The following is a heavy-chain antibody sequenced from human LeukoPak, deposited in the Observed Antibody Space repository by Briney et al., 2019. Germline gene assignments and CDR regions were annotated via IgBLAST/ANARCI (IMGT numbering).Heavy chain of an antibody. CDR3: AKDSGYDFWSGYLDY. CDR1: GFTFNNFG. V-gene: IGHV3-30*02. Sequence: GGSLRLSCEASGFTFNNFGMHWVRQAPGKGLEWVAFIRYDGSNKYYADSVKGRFTISRDNSKNTLYPQMNSLRAEDTAVYYCAKDSGYDFWSGYLDYWGQGTLVTVSS. J-gene: IGHJ4*02. D-gene: IGHD3-3*01. CDR2: IRYDGSNK.